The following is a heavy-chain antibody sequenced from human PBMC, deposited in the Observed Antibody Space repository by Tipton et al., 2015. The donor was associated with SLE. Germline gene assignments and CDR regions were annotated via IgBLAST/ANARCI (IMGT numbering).Heavy chain of an antibody. D-gene: IGHD3-10*01. V-gene: IGHV4-34*01. Sequence: TLSLTCAVYGGSFSGYYWSWIRQPPGKGLEWIGSIYYSGSTYYNPSLKSRVTISVDTSKNQLSLKLNSVTAADTAVYYCARGSISMVRGVKAEAFDIWGQGTTVTVSS. CDR2: IYYSGST. J-gene: IGHJ3*02. CDR1: GGSFSGYY. CDR3: ARGSISMVRGVKAEAFDI.